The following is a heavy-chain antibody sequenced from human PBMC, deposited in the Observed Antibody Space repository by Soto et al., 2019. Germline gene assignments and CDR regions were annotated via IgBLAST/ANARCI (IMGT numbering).Heavy chain of an antibody. CDR3: ARDWGIAGPYGMDV. Sequence: GGSLRLSCAASGFTFSSYSMNWVRQAPGKGLEWVSSISSSSSYIYYADSVKGRFTISRDNAKNSLYLQMNSLRAEDTAVYYCARDWGIAGPYGMDVWGQGTTVTVSS. CDR1: GFTFSSYS. V-gene: IGHV3-21*01. J-gene: IGHJ6*02. CDR2: ISSSSSYI. D-gene: IGHD6-13*01.